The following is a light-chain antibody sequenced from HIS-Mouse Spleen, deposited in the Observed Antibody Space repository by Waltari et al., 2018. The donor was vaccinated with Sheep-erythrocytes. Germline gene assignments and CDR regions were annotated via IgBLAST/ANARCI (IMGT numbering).Light chain of an antibody. V-gene: IGLV2-23*01. CDR3: CSYAGSSTPWV. CDR1: SSAVGRYNL. CDR2: AGS. J-gene: IGLJ3*02. Sequence: QSALTQPASVSGSPGQSITISCTGTSSAVGRYNLVSWYQQHPGKAPKLMIYAGSKRPSGVSNRFSGSKSGNTASLTISGLQAEDEADYYCCSYAGSSTPWVFGGGTKLTVL.